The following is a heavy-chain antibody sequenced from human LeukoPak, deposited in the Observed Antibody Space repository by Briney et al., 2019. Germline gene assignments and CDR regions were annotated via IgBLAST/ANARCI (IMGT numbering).Heavy chain of an antibody. V-gene: IGHV4-59*01. Sequence: SETLSLSCTVFGGSIYNNYWTWIRQPPGKGLEWIGYVYSNGNTNYSPSLKSRVTMSIETSRSQFSLTVTSVTAADTAVYYCASGTFDGPLYGTYWCFHFSGRGTLFTLSS. CDR2: VYSNGNT. D-gene: IGHD1-14*01. J-gene: IGHJ2*01. CDR1: GGSIYNNY. CDR3: ASGTFDGPLYGTYWCFHF.